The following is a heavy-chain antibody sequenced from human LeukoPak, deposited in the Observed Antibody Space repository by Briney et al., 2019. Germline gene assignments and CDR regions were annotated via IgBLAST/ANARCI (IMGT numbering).Heavy chain of an antibody. CDR1: GFTFDDYA. D-gene: IGHD6-19*01. V-gene: IGHV3-9*01. J-gene: IGHJ4*02. CDR2: ISWNSGSI. CDR3: ATGYSSGWPPYY. Sequence: GRSLRLSCAASGFTFDDYAMHWVRQAPGKGLEWVSGISWNSGSIGYADSVKGRFTISRDNAKNSLYLQRNSLRAEDTALYYCATGYSSGWPPYYWGQGTLVTVSS.